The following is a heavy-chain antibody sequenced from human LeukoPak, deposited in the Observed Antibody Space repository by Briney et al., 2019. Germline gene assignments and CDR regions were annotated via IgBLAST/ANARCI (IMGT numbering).Heavy chain of an antibody. D-gene: IGHD4-23*01. J-gene: IGHJ6*03. V-gene: IGHV1-69*05. CDR2: IIPIFGTL. Sequence: SVKVSCKASGHTFNNYGISWVRQAPGQGLEWMGGIIPIFGTLNYAQKFQGRVTITTDESTSTAYMELSSLRSEDTAVYYCAATVGVSLGYYYMDVWGKGTTVTVSS. CDR3: AATVGVSLGYYYMDV. CDR1: GHTFNNYG.